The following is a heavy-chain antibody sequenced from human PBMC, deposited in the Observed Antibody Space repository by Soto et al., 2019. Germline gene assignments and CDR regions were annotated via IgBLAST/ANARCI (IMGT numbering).Heavy chain of an antibody. CDR2: HYSGGST. V-gene: IGHV3-53*01. Sequence: GSLRLSCAISGFSVSSNYLSWVRQAPGKGLEWVSVHYSGGSTYYADSVQGRFTISRDKSNNTLYLQMRRVRAEDTAVYFCASEFMLLDYWGQGTLVTVSS. CDR3: ASEFMLLDY. J-gene: IGHJ4*02. D-gene: IGHD3-10*02. CDR1: GFSVSSNY.